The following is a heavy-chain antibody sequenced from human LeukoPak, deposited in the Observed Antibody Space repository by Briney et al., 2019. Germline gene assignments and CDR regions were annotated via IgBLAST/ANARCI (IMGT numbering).Heavy chain of an antibody. CDR2: ISGSGNGFSI. V-gene: IGHV3-64D*06. Sequence: PGGSLRLSCSASGFVFTIYTMYWVRQAPGKGPEYVSTISGSGNGFSIYYADSVKGRFTISRDDSKSILYLQMNGLRSEDTAVYYCAKGQWLVPDYWGQGTLVTVSS. CDR1: GFVFTIYT. J-gene: IGHJ4*02. CDR3: AKGQWLVPDY. D-gene: IGHD6-19*01.